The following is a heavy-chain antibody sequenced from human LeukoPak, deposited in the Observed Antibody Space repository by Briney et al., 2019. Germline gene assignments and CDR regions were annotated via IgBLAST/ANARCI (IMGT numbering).Heavy chain of an antibody. J-gene: IGHJ3*02. CDR3: ARHPSNSYGTDDAFDI. Sequence: SETLSLTCTVSGGSISSYYWSWIRQPPGKGLEWIGYIYYSGSTNYNPSLKSRVTISVDTSKNQFSLKLSSVTAADTAVYYCARHPSNSYGTDDAFDIWGQGTMVTVSS. V-gene: IGHV4-59*08. CDR1: GGSISSYY. CDR2: IYYSGST. D-gene: IGHD5-18*01.